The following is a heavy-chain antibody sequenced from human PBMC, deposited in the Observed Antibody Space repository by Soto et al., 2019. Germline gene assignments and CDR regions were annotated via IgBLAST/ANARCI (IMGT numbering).Heavy chain of an antibody. CDR3: ARLYATTFDY. CDR1: GQSISNYY. J-gene: IGHJ4*02. Sequence: PSETLSLTCSVAGQSISNYYLSWIRQPPGKGLEWIGYMQSSGRPNYSPSLRSRVTISQDASKNQVSLRLKSVTAADTAVYYCARLYATTFDYWGPGSLVTVSS. D-gene: IGHD2-2*02. V-gene: IGHV4-4*09. CDR2: MQSSGRP.